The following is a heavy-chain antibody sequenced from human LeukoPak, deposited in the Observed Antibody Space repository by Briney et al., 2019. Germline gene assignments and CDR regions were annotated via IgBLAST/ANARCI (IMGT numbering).Heavy chain of an antibody. J-gene: IGHJ4*02. V-gene: IGHV3-30-3*01. CDR3: ARGRASRKTVAGYFDY. D-gene: IGHD6-19*01. CDR2: ISYDGSNK. CDR1: GFTFSSYA. Sequence: GGSLRLSCAASGFTFSSYAMHWVRQAPGKGLEWVAAISYDGSNKYYADSVKGRFTISRDNSKNTLYLQMNSLRAEDTAVYYCARGRASRKTVAGYFDYWGQGTLVTVSS.